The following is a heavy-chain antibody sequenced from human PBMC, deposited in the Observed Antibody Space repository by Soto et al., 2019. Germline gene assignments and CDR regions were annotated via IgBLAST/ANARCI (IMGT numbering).Heavy chain of an antibody. CDR1: GFTFSSYG. CDR3: ARDHDREDIVVVPAAMEDYYYYYYMDV. Sequence: GGSLRLSCAASGFTFSSYGMHWVRQAPGKGLEWVAVIWYDGSNKYYADSVKGRFTISRDNSKNTLYLQMNSLRAEDTAVYYCARDHDREDIVVVPAAMEDYYYYYYMDVWGKGTTVTVS. CDR2: IWYDGSNK. D-gene: IGHD2-2*01. J-gene: IGHJ6*03. V-gene: IGHV3-33*01.